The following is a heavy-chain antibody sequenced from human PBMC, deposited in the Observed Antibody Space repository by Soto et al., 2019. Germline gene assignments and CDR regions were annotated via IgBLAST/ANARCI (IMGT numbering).Heavy chain of an antibody. CDR1: GGSISSYY. CDR3: ARDGSTVTTNYHYAMDV. Sequence: PSETLSLTCTVSGGSISSYYWSWIRQPPGKGLEWIGYIYYSGSTNYNPSLKGRFTISRDNAKNSLYLQMNSLRAGDTAVYYCARDGSTVTTNYHYAMDVWGQGTTVTVSS. D-gene: IGHD4-17*01. J-gene: IGHJ6*02. V-gene: IGHV4-59*12. CDR2: IYYSGST.